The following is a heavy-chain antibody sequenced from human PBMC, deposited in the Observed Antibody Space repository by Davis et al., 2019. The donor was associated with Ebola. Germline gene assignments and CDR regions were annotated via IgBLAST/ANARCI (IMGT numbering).Heavy chain of an antibody. CDR2: IYSGGST. CDR1: GFTVSSNY. J-gene: IGHJ4*02. Sequence: PGGSLRLSCAASGFTVSSNYMSWVRQAPGKGLEWVSVIYSGGSTYYADSVKGRFTISRDNSKNTLYLQMNSLRAEDTAVYYCARQLLWFGEPTSYYFDYWGQGTLVTVSS. D-gene: IGHD3-10*01. CDR3: ARQLLWFGEPTSYYFDY. V-gene: IGHV3-66*04.